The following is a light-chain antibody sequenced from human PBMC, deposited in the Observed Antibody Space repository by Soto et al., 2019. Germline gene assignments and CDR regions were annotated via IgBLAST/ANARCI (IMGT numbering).Light chain of an antibody. Sequence: DIQMTQSLSSVSASVGDTVTITCRASQDISSWVAWYQQKPGKASKLLISAASILQSGVPTSFSGSGSVTVFTLIINGLQPEDFATYFRQQGDSFPFTFGGRTKVEIK. J-gene: IGKJ4*01. CDR1: QDISSW. CDR3: QQGDSFPFT. V-gene: IGKV1-12*01. CDR2: AAS.